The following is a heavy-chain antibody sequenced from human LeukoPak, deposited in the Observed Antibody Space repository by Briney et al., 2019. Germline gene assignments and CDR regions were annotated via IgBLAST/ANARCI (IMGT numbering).Heavy chain of an antibody. V-gene: IGHV1-2*02. J-gene: IGHJ4*02. Sequence: ASVKASCKASGYTFTGYYMHWVRQAPGQGLEWMGWINPNSGGTNYAQKFQGRVTMTRDTSISTAYMELSRLRSDDTAVYYCARDHYCSSTSCYTIFDYWGQGTLVTVSS. D-gene: IGHD2-2*02. CDR3: ARDHYCSSTSCYTIFDY. CDR2: INPNSGGT. CDR1: GYTFTGYY.